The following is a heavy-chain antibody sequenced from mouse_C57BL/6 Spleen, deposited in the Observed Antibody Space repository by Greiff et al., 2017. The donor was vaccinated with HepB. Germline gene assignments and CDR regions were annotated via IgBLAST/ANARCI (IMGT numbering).Heavy chain of an antibody. CDR1: GYTFTSYW. CDR3: ARNYGSFYYAMDY. J-gene: IGHJ4*01. CDR2: INPSNGGT. D-gene: IGHD1-1*01. V-gene: IGHV1-53*01. Sequence: QVQLKQSGTELVKPGASVKLSCKASGYTFTSYWMHWVKQRPGQGLEWIGNINPSNGGTNYNEKFKSKATLTVDKSSSTAYMQLSSLTSEDSAVYYCARNYGSFYYAMDYWGQGTSVTVSS.